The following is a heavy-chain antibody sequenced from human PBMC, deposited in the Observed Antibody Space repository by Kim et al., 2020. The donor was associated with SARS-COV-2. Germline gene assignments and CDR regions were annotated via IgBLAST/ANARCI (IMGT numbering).Heavy chain of an antibody. CDR3: ARHLGNYGVKDAFDI. J-gene: IGHJ3*02. CDR1: GGSITSPY. Sequence: SETLSLTCAVSGGSITSPYWSWIRQPPGKGLEWIGYVCYSGSTNYTNYNPSLKSRVTISIYTSKNQFSLKLSSVTAADTAGYYCARHLGNYGVKDAFDI. CDR2: VCYSGSTNYT. V-gene: IGHV4-59*08. D-gene: IGHD1-7*01.